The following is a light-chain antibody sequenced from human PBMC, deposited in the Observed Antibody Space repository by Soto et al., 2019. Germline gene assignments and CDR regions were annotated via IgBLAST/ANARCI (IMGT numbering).Light chain of an antibody. CDR2: GAS. J-gene: IGKJ5*01. V-gene: IGKV3-15*01. CDR3: QQYHKWPPIT. Sequence: EVVMTQSPATLSVSPGERATLSCRASETVATNLAWYQQKPGQAPRLLISGASTRATGIPARFRGGGSGTEFTLTISSLQSEDSAVYYCQQYHKWPPITFGQGTRLEI. CDR1: ETVATN.